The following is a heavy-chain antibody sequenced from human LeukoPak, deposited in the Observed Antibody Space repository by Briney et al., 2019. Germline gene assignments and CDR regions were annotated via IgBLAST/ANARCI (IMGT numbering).Heavy chain of an antibody. CDR1: GYTFTSYG. Sequence: ASVKVSCKASGYTFTSYGISWVRRAPGQGLEWMGWISAYNGNTNYAQKLQGRVTMTTDTSTSTAYMELRSLRSDDTAVYYCARDHIVVVPAALDPWGQGTLVTVSS. CDR3: ARDHIVVVPAALDP. CDR2: ISAYNGNT. J-gene: IGHJ5*02. V-gene: IGHV1-18*01. D-gene: IGHD2-2*01.